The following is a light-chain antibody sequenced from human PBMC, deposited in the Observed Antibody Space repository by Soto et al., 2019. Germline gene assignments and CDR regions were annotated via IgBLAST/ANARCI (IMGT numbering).Light chain of an antibody. J-gene: IGLJ1*01. CDR1: SSDVGGYNY. Sequence: QSALTQPASVSGSPVQSITISCTGTSSDVGGYNYVSWYQQHPGKAPKLMIYAVTDRPSGVSSRFSGSKSGNTASLTISGLQAEDEADYYCSSYTSSSTLFGTGSKVTLL. CDR2: AVT. CDR3: SSYTSSSTL. V-gene: IGLV2-14*01.